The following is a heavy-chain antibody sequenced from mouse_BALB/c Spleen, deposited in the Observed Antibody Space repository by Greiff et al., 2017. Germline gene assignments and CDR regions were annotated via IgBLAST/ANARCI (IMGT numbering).Heavy chain of an antibody. CDR1: GFNIKDTY. Sequence: VQLKESGAELVKPGASVKLSCTASGFNIKDTYMHWVKQRPEQGLEWIGRIDPANGNTKYDPKFQGKATITADTSSNTAYLQLSSLTSEDTAVYYCARYGITTVLDYWGQGTTLTVSS. CDR2: IDPANGNT. CDR3: ARYGITTVLDY. V-gene: IGHV14-3*02. D-gene: IGHD1-1*01. J-gene: IGHJ2*01.